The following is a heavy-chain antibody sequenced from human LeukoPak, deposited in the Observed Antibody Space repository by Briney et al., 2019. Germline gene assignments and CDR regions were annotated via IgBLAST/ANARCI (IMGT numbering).Heavy chain of an antibody. Sequence: GGSLRLSCAASGFTFSSYAMHWVRQAPGKGLEWVAVISYDGSNKYYADSVKGRFTISRDNSKNTLYLQMNSLRAEDTAVYYCAREGTTVTTVGYYYYGMDVWGQGTTVTVSS. J-gene: IGHJ6*02. D-gene: IGHD4-17*01. V-gene: IGHV3-30*04. CDR3: AREGTTVTTVGYYYYGMDV. CDR1: GFTFSSYA. CDR2: ISYDGSNK.